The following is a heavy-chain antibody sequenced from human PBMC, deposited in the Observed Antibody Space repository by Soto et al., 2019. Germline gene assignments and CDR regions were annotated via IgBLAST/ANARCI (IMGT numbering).Heavy chain of an antibody. CDR2: IYYSGST. J-gene: IGHJ4*02. CDR3: ASNSYGYICYDY. Sequence: QVQLQESGPGLVKPSQTLSLTCTVSGGSISSGDYYWSWIRRPPGKGLEWIGYIYYSGSTYYNPSLKSRVTRAVDTSKNQFSLKLISVTAADTAVYYCASNSYGYICYDYWGQGTLVTVSS. D-gene: IGHD5-18*01. V-gene: IGHV4-30-4*01. CDR1: GGSISSGDYY.